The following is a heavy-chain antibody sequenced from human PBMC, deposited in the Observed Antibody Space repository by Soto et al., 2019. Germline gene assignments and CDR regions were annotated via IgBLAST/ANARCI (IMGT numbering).Heavy chain of an antibody. CDR2: ISGSGGST. J-gene: IGHJ4*02. V-gene: IGHV3-23*01. D-gene: IGHD3-10*01. CDR1: GFTFSTYA. Sequence: GGSLRLSCAASGFTFSTYAMSWVRQAPGKGLEWVSSISGSGGSTYYADSVKGRFSISRDNSKNSLYLQMNSLRAEDTAVYYCARDRPLWFGESPSIDYWGQGTLVTVSS. CDR3: ARDRPLWFGESPSIDY.